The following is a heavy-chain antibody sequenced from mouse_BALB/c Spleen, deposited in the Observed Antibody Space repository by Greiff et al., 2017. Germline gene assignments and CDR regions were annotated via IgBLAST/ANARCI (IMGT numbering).Heavy chain of an antibody. CDR1: GYTFTSYW. CDR2: INPSTGYT. Sequence: VQLQQSGAELAKPGASVKMSCKASGYTFTSYWMHWVKQRPGQGLEWIGYINPSTGYTEYNQKFKDKATLTADKSSSTAYMQLSSLTSEDSAVYYCAREGLSFDYWGQGTTLTVSS. V-gene: IGHV1-7*01. CDR3: AREGLSFDY. D-gene: IGHD6-1*01. J-gene: IGHJ2*01.